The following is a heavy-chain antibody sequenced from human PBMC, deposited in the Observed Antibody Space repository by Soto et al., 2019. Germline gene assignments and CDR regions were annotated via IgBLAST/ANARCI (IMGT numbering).Heavy chain of an antibody. D-gene: IGHD6-6*01. J-gene: IGHJ4*02. V-gene: IGHV1-69*13. Sequence: SVKVSCKASGGTFSSYAISWVRQAPGQGLEWMGGIIPIFGTANYAQKFQGRVTITADESTSTAYMELSSLRSEDTAVYYCARPRQIAARPAGFDYWGQGTLVTV. CDR1: GGTFSSYA. CDR3: ARPRQIAARPAGFDY. CDR2: IIPIFGTA.